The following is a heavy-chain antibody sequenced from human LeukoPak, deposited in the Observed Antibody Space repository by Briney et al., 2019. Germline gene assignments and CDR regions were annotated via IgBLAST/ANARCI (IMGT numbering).Heavy chain of an antibody. Sequence: PGGSLRLSCAASGFTFSSYAMTWVRQAPGKGLEWVSGISGSGGSTYYADSVKGRFTISRDNSKNTLYLQMNSLRAEDTAVYYCAKVVVGWKGAFDYWGQGTLVSVSS. J-gene: IGHJ4*02. CDR1: GFTFSSYA. CDR3: AKVVVGWKGAFDY. CDR2: ISGSGGST. V-gene: IGHV3-23*01. D-gene: IGHD2-21*01.